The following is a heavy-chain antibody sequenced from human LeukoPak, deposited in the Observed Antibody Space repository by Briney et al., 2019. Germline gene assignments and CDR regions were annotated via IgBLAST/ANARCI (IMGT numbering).Heavy chain of an antibody. CDR3: ARVGPIQGDAFDI. CDR1: GGSIGSSNW. CDR2: IYHSGST. J-gene: IGHJ3*02. V-gene: IGHV4-4*02. Sequence: ASETLSLTCAVSGGSIGSSNWWSWVRQPPGKGLEWIGEIYHSGSTNYNPSLKSRVTISVDKSKNQFSLRLSSVTAADTAVYYCARVGPIQGDAFDIWGQGTMVTVSS. D-gene: IGHD5-18*01.